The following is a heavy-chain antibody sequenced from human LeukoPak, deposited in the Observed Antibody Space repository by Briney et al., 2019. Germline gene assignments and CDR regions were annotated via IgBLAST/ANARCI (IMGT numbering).Heavy chain of an antibody. CDR2: IDPSDSYT. V-gene: IGHV5-10-1*01. CDR3: ARQHCSGGSCYGGWFDP. J-gene: IGHJ5*02. Sequence: GESLKISCKGSGYSFTSYWISWVRQMPGKGLEWMGRIDPSDSYTNYSPSFQGHVTISADKSISTAYLQWSSLKASDTAMYYCARQHCSGGSCYGGWFDPWGQGTLVTVSS. CDR1: GYSFTSYW. D-gene: IGHD2-15*01.